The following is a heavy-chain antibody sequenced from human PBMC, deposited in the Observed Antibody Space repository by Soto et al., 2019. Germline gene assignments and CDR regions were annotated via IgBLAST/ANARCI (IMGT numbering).Heavy chain of an antibody. Sequence: PGGSLRLSCAASGFTFSTYAMSWVRQAPGKGLEWVSAISGSGGSTYYADSVKGRFTISRDNSNNTLYLQMNTLRAEDTAVYYCAKVSADYYGSGSYFDWFDPWGQGTLVTVSS. J-gene: IGHJ5*02. D-gene: IGHD3-10*01. CDR3: AKVSADYYGSGSYFDWFDP. V-gene: IGHV3-23*01. CDR2: ISGSGGST. CDR1: GFTFSTYA.